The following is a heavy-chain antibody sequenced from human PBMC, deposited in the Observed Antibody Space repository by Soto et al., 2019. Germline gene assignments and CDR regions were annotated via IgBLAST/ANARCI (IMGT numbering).Heavy chain of an antibody. CDR2: ISGGGGST. J-gene: IGHJ4*02. CDR3: AKVGEKATIGPVDY. Sequence: EVQLLESGGGLVQPGGSLRLSCAASGFTFSSYAMSWVRQAPGKGLEWVSVISGGGGSTYYADSVKGRFTISRDNSKNTLYLQVKSLRAEDTAVYYCAKVGEKATIGPVDYWGQGNLVTVSS. D-gene: IGHD3-16*01. V-gene: IGHV3-23*01. CDR1: GFTFSSYA.